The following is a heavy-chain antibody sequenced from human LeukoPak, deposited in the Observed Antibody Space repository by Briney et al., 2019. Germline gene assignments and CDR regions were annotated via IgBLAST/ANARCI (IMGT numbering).Heavy chain of an antibody. J-gene: IGHJ3*02. CDR3: ATDRGELRPRAFDI. D-gene: IGHD1-26*01. Sequence: ASVKVSCKVSGYTLTELSMHWVRQAPGKGLEWMGGFDPEDGETIYAQKFQGRVTMTEDTSTDTAYMELSSLRSEDTAVYYCATDRGELRPRAFDIWGQGTMVTVSS. V-gene: IGHV1-24*01. CDR1: GYTLTELS. CDR2: FDPEDGET.